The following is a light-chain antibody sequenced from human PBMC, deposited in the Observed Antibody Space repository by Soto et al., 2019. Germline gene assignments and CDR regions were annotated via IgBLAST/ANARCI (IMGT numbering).Light chain of an antibody. J-gene: IGLJ3*02. CDR1: SSDVGRYNY. Sequence: QSALTQPASVSGSPGQSITISCTGTSSDVGRYNYVSWYQQHPGQAPKLMIYDVTNRPSGVSDRFSGSKSGNTASLTISGLQAEDEADYYCSSYTSSGTRVFGGGTKLTVL. CDR2: DVT. CDR3: SSYTSSGTRV. V-gene: IGLV2-14*03.